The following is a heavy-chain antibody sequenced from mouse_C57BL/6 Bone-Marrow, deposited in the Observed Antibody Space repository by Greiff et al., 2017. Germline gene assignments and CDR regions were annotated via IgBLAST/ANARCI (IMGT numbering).Heavy chain of an antibody. CDR2: IYTRSGNT. J-gene: IGHJ3*01. CDR3: AGPIYYDCAWFAY. CDR1: GYTFTSYG. D-gene: IGHD2-4*01. V-gene: IGHV1-81*01. Sequence: QVQLQQSGAELARPGASVKLSCTASGYTFTSYGISWVRQRTGKGLEWIGEIYTRSGNTYYNEKFKGQATLTADKSSSTAYMELRSLTSEDAAVYVCAGPIYYDCAWFAYWGQGTRVTVSA.